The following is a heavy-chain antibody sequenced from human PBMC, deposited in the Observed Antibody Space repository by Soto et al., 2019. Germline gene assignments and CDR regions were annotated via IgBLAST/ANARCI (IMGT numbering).Heavy chain of an antibody. CDR1: VYSFTSYC. V-gene: IGHV5-51*01. D-gene: IGHD4-17*01. Sequence: PGESRKISCKGSVYSFTSYCIGWLRQMPGKGLEWMGIIYPGDSVTTYSPSFQGQVTISADTSISTAYMQWSSLKASDTAMYYCPRYLGDPSYDSYGMDIWAQGTTVTISS. J-gene: IGHJ6*02. CDR2: IYPGDSVT. CDR3: PRYLGDPSYDSYGMDI.